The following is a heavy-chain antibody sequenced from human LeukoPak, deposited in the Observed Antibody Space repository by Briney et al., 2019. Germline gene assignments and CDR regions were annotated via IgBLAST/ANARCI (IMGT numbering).Heavy chain of an antibody. CDR2: IYWNGDK. V-gene: IGHV2-5*01. J-gene: IGHJ4*02. CDR1: GFSLSTSGVG. Sequence: SGPTLVKPTQTLTLTCTFSGFSLSTSGVGVGWIRQPPGKALEWLALIYWNGDKRYSPSLKSRLTITKDTSKNQVVLTLTNMDPVDTATYYCAHSSAVTYITYFHYWGQGTLVTVSS. D-gene: IGHD4-17*01. CDR3: AHSSAVTYITYFHY.